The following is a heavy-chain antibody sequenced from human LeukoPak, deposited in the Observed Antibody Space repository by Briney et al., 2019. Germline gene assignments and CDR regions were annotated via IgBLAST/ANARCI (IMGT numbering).Heavy chain of an antibody. Sequence: GRSLRLSCAASGFTFSSYGTHWVRQAPGKGLEWVAVISYDGSNKYYADSVKGRFTISRDNSKNTLYLQMNSLRAEDTAVYYCAKDGEVYYYDSSGSLDYWGQGTLVTVSS. CDR1: GFTFSSYG. CDR3: AKDGEVYYYDSSGSLDY. V-gene: IGHV3-30*18. J-gene: IGHJ4*02. D-gene: IGHD3-22*01. CDR2: ISYDGSNK.